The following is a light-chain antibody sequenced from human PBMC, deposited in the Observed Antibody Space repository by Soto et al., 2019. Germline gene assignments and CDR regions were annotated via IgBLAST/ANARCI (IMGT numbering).Light chain of an antibody. CDR1: SSDVGSYNY. CDR3: SSNTSSSTL. Sequence: QSVLTQPASVSGSSGQSITISCTGTSSDVGSYNYVSWYQQHPGKAPKLMIYEVSDRPSGISSRFSGSKSGNTASLTISGLQTEDEADYYCSSNTSSSTLFGTGTKVTVL. J-gene: IGLJ1*01. V-gene: IGLV2-14*01. CDR2: EVS.